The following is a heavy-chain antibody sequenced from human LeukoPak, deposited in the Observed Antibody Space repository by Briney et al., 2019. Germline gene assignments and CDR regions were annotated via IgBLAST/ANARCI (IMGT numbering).Heavy chain of an antibody. V-gene: IGHV3-33*06. J-gene: IGHJ4*02. Sequence: PGGSLRLSCAASGFTFSSYGMHWVRQAPGKGLEWVAVIWYDGGNKYYADSVKGQFTISRDNSKNTLYLQMNSLRAEDTAVYYCAKDYYGPSGGIDYWGQGTLVTVSS. CDR1: GFTFSSYG. CDR2: IWYDGGNK. D-gene: IGHD3-10*01. CDR3: AKDYYGPSGGIDY.